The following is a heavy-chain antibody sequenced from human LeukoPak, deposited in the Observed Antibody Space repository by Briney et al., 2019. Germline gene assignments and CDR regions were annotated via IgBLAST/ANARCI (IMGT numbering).Heavy chain of an antibody. J-gene: IGHJ6*02. V-gene: IGHV3-7*01. Sequence: GGSLRLSCAVSGFTFSDSWMSWVRQAPGKGLEWVANMNQDGSEKDYMDSVKGRFTISRDNARKSLYLQMSSLRAEDTAVYYCATYTHWVAGDVWGQGTTVTVSS. CDR3: ATYTHWVAGDV. CDR1: GFTFSDSW. CDR2: MNQDGSEK. D-gene: IGHD3-16*01.